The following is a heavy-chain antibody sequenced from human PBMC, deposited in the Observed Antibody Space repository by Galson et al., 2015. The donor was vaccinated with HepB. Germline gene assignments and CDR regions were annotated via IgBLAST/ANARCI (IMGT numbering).Heavy chain of an antibody. CDR3: AKVTVTPGNWFDP. J-gene: IGHJ5*02. CDR1: GFTFSNSA. CDR2: INTSGGAT. V-gene: IGHV3-23*01. D-gene: IGHD4-17*01. Sequence: SLRLSCAASGFTFSNSAMNWVRQAPGKGLEWVSRINTSGGATYYGDSVKGRFTISRDNSKSTLYLQMNSLRAEDTAVYYCAKVTVTPGNWFDPWGQGTLVTVSS.